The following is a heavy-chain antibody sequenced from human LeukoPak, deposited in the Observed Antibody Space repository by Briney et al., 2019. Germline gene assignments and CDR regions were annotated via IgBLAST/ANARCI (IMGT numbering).Heavy chain of an antibody. Sequence: TSETLSLTCAVYGGSFSGYYWSWIRQPPGKGLEWIGEINHSGSTNYNPSLKSRVTRSVDTSKNQFSLKLSSVTAADTAVYYCARSARYCSSTSCHNYGMDVWGQGTTVTVSS. D-gene: IGHD2-2*02. CDR1: GGSFSGYY. V-gene: IGHV4-34*01. CDR3: ARSARYCSSTSCHNYGMDV. J-gene: IGHJ6*02. CDR2: INHSGST.